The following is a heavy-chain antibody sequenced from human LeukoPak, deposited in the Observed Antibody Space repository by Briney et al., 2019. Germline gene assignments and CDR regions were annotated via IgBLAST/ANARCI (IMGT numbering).Heavy chain of an antibody. V-gene: IGHV3-48*03. CDR1: GFTFSSYE. J-gene: IGHJ3*02. D-gene: IGHD5-18*01. CDR3: ARARSSYGYGDAFDI. CDR2: LSISGSTF. Sequence: GGTLRLSCSAAGFTFSSYEMNCVRQAPGKGLMWVSYLSISGSTFYYADPVKGRFTISRFNGNVSLYLQMNSLRAENTAVYYCARARSSYGYGDAFDIWGQGTMVTVSS.